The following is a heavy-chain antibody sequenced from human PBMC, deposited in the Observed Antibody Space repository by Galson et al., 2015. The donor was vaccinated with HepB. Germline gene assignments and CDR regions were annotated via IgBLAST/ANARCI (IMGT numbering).Heavy chain of an antibody. D-gene: IGHD1-26*01. Sequence: SETLSLTCSVAGDSVTGGAYYWSWIRQPPGKGLEWIGYVSNSGINNYNSTLESRVTISLDMSKTGFSLKVNSVSAADTAVYFCARGRYSYGNFDSWGQGTLVTVSS. V-gene: IGHV4-61*03. CDR1: GDSVTGGAYY. CDR3: ARGRYSYGNFDS. CDR2: VSNSGIN. J-gene: IGHJ4*02.